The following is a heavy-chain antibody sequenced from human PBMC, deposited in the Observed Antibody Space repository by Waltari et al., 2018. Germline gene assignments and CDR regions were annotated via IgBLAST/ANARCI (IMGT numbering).Heavy chain of an antibody. V-gene: IGHV4-38-2*01. J-gene: IGHJ4*02. D-gene: IGHD6-6*01. CDR1: GYSISSGYY. CDR3: ARFFHSSSAIDY. CDR2: IYYSGST. Sequence: QVQLQESGPGLVKPSETLSLTCAVSGYSISSGYYWGWIRQPPGKGLEWIGSIYYSGSTYYNPSLKSRVTISVDTSKNQFSLKLSSVTAADTAVYYCARFFHSSSAIDYWGQGTLVTVSS.